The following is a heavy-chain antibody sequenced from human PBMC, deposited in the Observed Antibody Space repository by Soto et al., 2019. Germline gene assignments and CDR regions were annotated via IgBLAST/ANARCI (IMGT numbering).Heavy chain of an antibody. CDR3: ARNPSYYYDSSGPPDY. D-gene: IGHD3-22*01. CDR2: IIPIFGTA. V-gene: IGHV1-69*13. Sequence: SVKVSCKASGGTFSSYAISWVRQAPGQGLEWMGGIIPIFGTANYAQKFQGRVTISADESTSTAYMELSSLRSEDTAVYYCARNPSYYYDSSGPPDYWGQGTLVTVSS. CDR1: GGTFSSYA. J-gene: IGHJ4*02.